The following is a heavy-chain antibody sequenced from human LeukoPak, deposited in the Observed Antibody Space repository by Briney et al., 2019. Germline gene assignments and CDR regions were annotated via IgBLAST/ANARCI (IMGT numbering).Heavy chain of an antibody. CDR3: AKDIFLAAAGPIDY. V-gene: IGHV3-9*01. J-gene: IGHJ4*02. CDR1: GFTLDDYA. CDR2: ISWNSGSI. D-gene: IGHD6-13*01. Sequence: GRSLRLSCAASGFTLDDYAMHWVRPAPGKGLEGVSGISWNSGSIGYADSVKGRFTISRDNAKNSLYLQMNSLRAEDTALYYCAKDIFLAAAGPIDYWGQGTLVTVSS.